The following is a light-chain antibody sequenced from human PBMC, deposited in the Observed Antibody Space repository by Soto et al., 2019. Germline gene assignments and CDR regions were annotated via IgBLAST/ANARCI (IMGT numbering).Light chain of an antibody. V-gene: IGLV2-14*01. CDR2: EVN. CDR1: STDVGGYNY. J-gene: IGLJ1*01. CDR3: GSYTSTDTPFV. Sequence: QSVLAQPSSVSGSPGQSITISCTGTSTDVGGYNYVSWYQHHPGKGPKLIIYEVNNRPSGVSDRFSGSKSGNKASLTISNPEAEDESDYYCGSYTSTDTPFVFGTGTKVTV.